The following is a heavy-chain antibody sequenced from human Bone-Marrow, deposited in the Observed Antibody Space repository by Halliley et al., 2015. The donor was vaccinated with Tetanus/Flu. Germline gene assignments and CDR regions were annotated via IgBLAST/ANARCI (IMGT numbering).Heavy chain of an antibody. J-gene: IGHJ4*02. CDR1: GYTFNSYG. D-gene: IGHD3-3*01. Sequence: QLVQPGAEVKKPGASVKVSCKTSGYTFNSYGISWVRQAPGQGLEWMGWISTYNDKTNYAQRLQGRVTMTTDASTSTAYMELRSLRSDDTAVYYCARFWSGYSVDYWGQGTLVTVSS. V-gene: IGHV1-18*01. CDR3: ARFWSGYSVDY. CDR2: ISTYNDKT.